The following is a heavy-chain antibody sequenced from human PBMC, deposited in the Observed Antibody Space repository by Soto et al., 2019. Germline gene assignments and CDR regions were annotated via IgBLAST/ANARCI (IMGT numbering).Heavy chain of an antibody. Sequence: SETLSLTCTVSGGSISSSSYYWGWIRQPPGKGLEWIGSIYYSGSTYYNPSLKSRVTISVDTSKNQFSLKLSSVTAADTAVYYCARQGVNYYDSSGYYYVGAFDIWGQGTMVTVSS. V-gene: IGHV4-39*01. J-gene: IGHJ3*02. CDR1: GGSISSSSYY. CDR2: IYYSGST. CDR3: ARQGVNYYDSSGYYYVGAFDI. D-gene: IGHD3-22*01.